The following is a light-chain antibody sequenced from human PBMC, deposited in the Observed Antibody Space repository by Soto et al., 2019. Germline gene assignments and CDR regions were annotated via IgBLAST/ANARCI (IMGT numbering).Light chain of an antibody. V-gene: IGKV3-20*01. Sequence: EISLTQSPGTVSLSPGERANLSCTASQRVSSSYLAWYQQKPGQPPRLLIYVASRRTTGIPDRFSGSGSGTDFTLTISRLEPEDFAVYYGQQYGTSPWTFGQGTRVDFK. CDR1: QRVSSSY. CDR2: VAS. CDR3: QQYGTSPWT. J-gene: IGKJ1*01.